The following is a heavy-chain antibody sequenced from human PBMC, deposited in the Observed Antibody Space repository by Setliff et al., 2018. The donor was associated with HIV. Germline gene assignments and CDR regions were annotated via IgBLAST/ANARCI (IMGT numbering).Heavy chain of an antibody. J-gene: IGHJ4*02. D-gene: IGHD3-16*01. V-gene: IGHV3-30*04. CDR2: ISYDGSKK. CDR3: ARGYDYVGPGDY. CDR1: GFTFSSYA. Sequence: GGSLRLSCAASGFTFSSYAMDWVRQAPGKGLEWVAVISYDGSKKYYADSVKGRFTISRDNSKNTLYLQMNSLRAEDTALYYCARGYDYVGPGDYWGQGTLVTVSS.